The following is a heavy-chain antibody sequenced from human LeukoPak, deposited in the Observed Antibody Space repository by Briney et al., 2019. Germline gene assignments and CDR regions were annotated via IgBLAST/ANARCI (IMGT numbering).Heavy chain of an antibody. Sequence: SETLSLTCTVSGGSISSYYWSWIRQPPGKGLEWIGYIYYSGSTNYNPSLKSRVTISVDTSKNQFSLKLSSVTAADTAVYYCARQEDSGQQLADDAFDIWGQGTMVTVSS. V-gene: IGHV4-59*08. J-gene: IGHJ3*02. CDR1: GGSISSYY. CDR2: IYYSGST. D-gene: IGHD6-13*01. CDR3: ARQEDSGQQLADDAFDI.